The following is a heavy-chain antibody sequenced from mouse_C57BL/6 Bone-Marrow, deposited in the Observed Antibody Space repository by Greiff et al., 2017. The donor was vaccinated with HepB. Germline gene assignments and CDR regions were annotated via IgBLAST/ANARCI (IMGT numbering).Heavy chain of an antibody. Sequence: EVQLQESGPGLVKPSQSLPLTCSVTGYSITSGYYWNWIRQFPGNKLEWMGYISYDGSNNYNPSLKNRISITRDTSKNQFFLKLNSVTTEDTATYYCAREEGLTGTDFDYWGQGTTLTVSS. CDR1: GYSITSGYY. D-gene: IGHD4-1*01. J-gene: IGHJ2*01. CDR3: AREEGLTGTDFDY. CDR2: ISYDGSN. V-gene: IGHV3-6*01.